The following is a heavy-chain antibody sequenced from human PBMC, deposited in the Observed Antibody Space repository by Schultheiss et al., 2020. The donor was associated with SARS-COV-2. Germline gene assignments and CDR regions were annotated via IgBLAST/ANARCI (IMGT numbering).Heavy chain of an antibody. Sequence: SETLSLTCTVSGGSISSSNYYWGWIRQPPGKGLEWVGCIYYSGSTYYNPSLKSRVTISVDTSKNQFSLKVTSVTAADTAVYYCARELYYYDSSGYHRRFDPWGQGTLVTVSS. D-gene: IGHD3-22*01. V-gene: IGHV4-39*07. J-gene: IGHJ5*02. CDR3: ARELYYYDSSGYHRRFDP. CDR1: GGSISSSNYY. CDR2: IYYSGST.